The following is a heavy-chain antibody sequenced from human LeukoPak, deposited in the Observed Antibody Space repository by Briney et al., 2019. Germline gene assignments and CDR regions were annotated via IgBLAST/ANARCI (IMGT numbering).Heavy chain of an antibody. D-gene: IGHD3-9*01. V-gene: IGHV1-18*01. CDR3: ARDAYYDILTGYSHFDY. Sequence: ASVTVSCKASGYTFTSYGISWVRQAPGQGLEWMGWISAYNGNTNYAQKLQGRVTMTTDTSTSTAYMELRSLRSDDTAVYYCARDAYYDILTGYSHFDYWGQGTLVTVSS. CDR1: GYTFTSYG. J-gene: IGHJ4*02. CDR2: ISAYNGNT.